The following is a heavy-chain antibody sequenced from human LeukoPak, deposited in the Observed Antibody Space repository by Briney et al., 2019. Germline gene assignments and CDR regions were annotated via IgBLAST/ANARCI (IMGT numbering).Heavy chain of an antibody. Sequence: QPGGSLRLPFAASGFTFSTYAMTWVRPASRKGLEWVSAISSISATKYYTDSVKGRFTISRDNSKNTLYLQMNSLRVEDTDVYYCAKNKAVTGQAFYYYGMDVWGQGTTVTVSS. V-gene: IGHV3-23*01. J-gene: IGHJ6*02. D-gene: IGHD6-19*01. CDR1: GFTFSTYA. CDR3: AKNKAVTGQAFYYYGMDV. CDR2: ISSISATK.